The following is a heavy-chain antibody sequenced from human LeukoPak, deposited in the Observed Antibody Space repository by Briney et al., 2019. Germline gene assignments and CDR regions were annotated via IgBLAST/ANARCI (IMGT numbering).Heavy chain of an antibody. CDR1: GYTFTNYA. CDR2: INTNTGNP. J-gene: IGHJ5*02. D-gene: IGHD2-8*01. CDR3: ARVPFVVMGDTGNRFDP. Sequence: ASVKVSCKASGYTFTNYAMNWVRQAPGQGLEWMGWINTNTGNPTYAQGFTGRFVFSLDKLVSTAYLQISRLKAEDTAVYYCARVPFVVMGDTGNRFDPWGQGTLVTVSS. V-gene: IGHV7-4-1*02.